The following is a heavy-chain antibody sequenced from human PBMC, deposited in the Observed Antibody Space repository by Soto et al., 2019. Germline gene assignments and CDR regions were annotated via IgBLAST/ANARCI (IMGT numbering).Heavy chain of an antibody. J-gene: IGHJ4*02. CDR2: ISYDGSNK. CDR3: AKGLGVSSSDY. CDR1: GFTFSSYG. Sequence: QVQLVESGGGVVQPGRSLRLSCAASGFTFSSYGMHWVRQAPGKGLEWVAVISYDGSNKYYADSVKGRFTISRDNSKNTLYLQMNSLRAEDTAVYYCAKGLGVSSSDYWGQGTLVTVSS. D-gene: IGHD2-8*01. V-gene: IGHV3-30*18.